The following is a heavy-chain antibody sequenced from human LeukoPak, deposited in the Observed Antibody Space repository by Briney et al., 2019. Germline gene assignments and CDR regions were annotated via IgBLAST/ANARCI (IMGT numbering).Heavy chain of an antibody. Sequence: SEILSLTCTVSGGSISSYYWSWIRQPPGKGLEWIGYIYYSGSTNYNPSLKSRVTISVDTSKNQFSLKLSSVTAADTAVYYCARVRLGIYYYMDVWGKGTTVTVSS. J-gene: IGHJ6*03. CDR3: ARVRLGIYYYMDV. V-gene: IGHV4-59*01. CDR2: IYYSGST. D-gene: IGHD3-16*01. CDR1: GGSISSYY.